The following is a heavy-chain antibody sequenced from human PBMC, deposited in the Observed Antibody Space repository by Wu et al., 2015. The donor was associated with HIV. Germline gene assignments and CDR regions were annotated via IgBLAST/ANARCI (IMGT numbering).Heavy chain of an antibody. CDR3: AGGGGRTSMDPFDF. J-gene: IGHJ4*02. CDR2: LIPMYGTA. CDR1: GATFKSYA. Sequence: QVHLLQSGAEVKKPGSSVRVSCKASGATFKSYALSWVRQAPGQGLEWMGRLIPMYGTANYAQKFQGRATITADESTNTAYMAVSSLRSDDTAVYYCAGGGGRTSMDPFDFWGQGTLVTVSS. D-gene: IGHD5-18*01. V-gene: IGHV1-69*13.